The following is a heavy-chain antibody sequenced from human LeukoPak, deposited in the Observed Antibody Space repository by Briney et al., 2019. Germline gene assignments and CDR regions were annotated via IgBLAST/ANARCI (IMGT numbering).Heavy chain of an antibody. CDR3: ARTSWGIDY. CDR2: INHSGST. D-gene: IGHD7-27*01. V-gene: IGHV4-34*01. J-gene: IGHJ4*02. Sequence: SETLSLTCAVYGGSFSGYYWSWIRQPPGKGLEWIGEINHSGSTNYNPSLKGRVTISVDTSKNQFSLKLSSVTAADPAVYYCARTSWGIDYWGQGTLVTVSS. CDR1: GGSFSGYY.